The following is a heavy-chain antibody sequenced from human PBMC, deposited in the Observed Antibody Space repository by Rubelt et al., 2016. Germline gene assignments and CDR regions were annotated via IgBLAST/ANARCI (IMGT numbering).Heavy chain of an antibody. CDR1: GFIFSSYA. V-gene: IGHV3-23*04. J-gene: IGHJ4*02. Sequence: EVQLVESGGDLVQPGGSLRVSCAASGFIFSSYAMNWVRQAPGKGLEWVSSISGSGGSTYYADSVKGRFTISRDNSKNTLYMQMKSLRAEDTAVDYCAKGQAVPWSEFDSWGQGTLVTVSS. D-gene: IGHD6-19*01. CDR2: ISGSGGST. CDR3: AKGQAVPWSEFDS.